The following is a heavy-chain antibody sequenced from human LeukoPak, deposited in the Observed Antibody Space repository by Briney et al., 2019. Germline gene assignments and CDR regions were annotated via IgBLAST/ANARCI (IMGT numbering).Heavy chain of an antibody. J-gene: IGHJ6*03. CDR3: ARGGGNGFYYYMDV. CDR2: VSSSSSYI. D-gene: IGHD4-23*01. V-gene: IGHV3-21*04. CDR1: GFTFSSFG. Sequence: GGSLRLSCAASGFTFSSFGMNWVRQAPGKGLEWVSSVSSSSSYIYYADSVNGRFTISRDNAKNSLYLQMSSLRAEDTALYHCARGGGNGFYYYMDVWGKGTTVTVSS.